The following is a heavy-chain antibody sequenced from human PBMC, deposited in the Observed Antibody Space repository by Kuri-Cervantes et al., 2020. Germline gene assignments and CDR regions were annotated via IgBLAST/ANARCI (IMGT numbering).Heavy chain of an antibody. CDR2: ISWDGGST. V-gene: IGHV3-43*01. CDR1: GFTFDDYT. CDR3: AKDPLSAAAGY. Sequence: GESLKISCAASGFTFDDYTMHWVRQAPGKGLEWVSLISWDGGSTYYADSVKGRFTISRDNAKNSLYLQMNSLRAEDTALYYCAKDPLSAAAGYWGQGTLVTVSS. D-gene: IGHD6-13*01. J-gene: IGHJ4*02.